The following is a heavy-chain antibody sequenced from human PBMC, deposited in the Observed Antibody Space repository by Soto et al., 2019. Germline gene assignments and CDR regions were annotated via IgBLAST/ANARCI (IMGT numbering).Heavy chain of an antibody. D-gene: IGHD3-10*01. Sequence: ASVKVSCKASGYTFTSYDINWVRQATGQGLEWMGWMNPNSGNTGYAQKFQGRVTMTRNTSISTAYMELSSLRSEDTAVYYCARNPAMGSYSRELIYYYYGMDVWGQGTTVTVSS. V-gene: IGHV1-8*01. CDR3: ARNPAMGSYSRELIYYYYGMDV. CDR1: GYTFTSYD. J-gene: IGHJ6*02. CDR2: MNPNSGNT.